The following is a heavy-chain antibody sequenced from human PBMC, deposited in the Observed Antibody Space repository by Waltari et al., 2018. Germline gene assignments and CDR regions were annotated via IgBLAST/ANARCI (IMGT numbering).Heavy chain of an antibody. Sequence: EVQLVETGGGLIQPGGSLRLSCAASGFTVSSNYMSWVRQAPGKGREWVSVIYSGGSTYYADSVKGRFTISRDNSKNTRYLQMNSLRAEDTAVYYCARTPGGRYFDLWGRGTLVTVSS. CDR1: GFTVSSNY. D-gene: IGHD3-16*01. CDR3: ARTPGGRYFDL. CDR2: IYSGGST. V-gene: IGHV3-53*02. J-gene: IGHJ2*01.